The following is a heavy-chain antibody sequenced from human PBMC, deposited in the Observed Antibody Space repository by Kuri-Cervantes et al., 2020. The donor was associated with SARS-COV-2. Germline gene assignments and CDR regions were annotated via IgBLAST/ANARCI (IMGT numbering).Heavy chain of an antibody. J-gene: IGHJ4*02. CDR3: ARGGRYCSSTSCYAHDY. Sequence: GESLKISCAASGFKFDNYGIHWVRQAPGKGLEWVALIWYDGNNKYYTDSVNGRFTISRDNSQNTVYLQMDRLTVQDTAVYYCARGGRYCSSTSCYAHDYWGQGTLVTVSS. V-gene: IGHV3-33*01. CDR2: IWYDGNNK. D-gene: IGHD2-2*01. CDR1: GFKFDNYG.